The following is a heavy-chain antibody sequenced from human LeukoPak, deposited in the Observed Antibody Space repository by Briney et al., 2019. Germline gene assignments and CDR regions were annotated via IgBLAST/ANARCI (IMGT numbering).Heavy chain of an antibody. CDR3: ARDRLYGAYYYGMDV. CDR1: GGSISSYY. Sequence: PSETLSLTCTVSGGSISSYYWSWIRQPPGKGLEWMGYIYYSGSTNYNPSLKSRVTISVDTSKNQFSLKLSSVTAADTAVYYCARDRLYGAYYYGMDVWGQGTTVTVSS. D-gene: IGHD4/OR15-4a*01. CDR2: IYYSGST. J-gene: IGHJ6*02. V-gene: IGHV4-59*01.